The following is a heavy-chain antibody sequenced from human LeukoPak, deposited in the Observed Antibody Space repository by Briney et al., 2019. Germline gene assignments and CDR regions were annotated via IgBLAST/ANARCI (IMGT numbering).Heavy chain of an antibody. CDR1: GFTFSGYS. CDR3: ARGWWELLGRRGFDY. J-gene: IGHJ4*02. V-gene: IGHV3-48*04. CDR2: ISSSGSSI. D-gene: IGHD1-26*01. Sequence: GGSLGLSGAASGFTFSGYSRNWVRQAPGRGLEGVSYISSSGSSIYYADSVKGRFTISRDNAKNSLYLQMNSLRAEDTAVYYCARGWWELLGRRGFDYWGQGTLVTVSS.